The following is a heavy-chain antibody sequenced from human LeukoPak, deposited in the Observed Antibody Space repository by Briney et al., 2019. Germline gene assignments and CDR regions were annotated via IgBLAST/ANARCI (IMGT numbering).Heavy chain of an antibody. J-gene: IGHJ4*02. CDR3: ARFVWSGYYGVDY. CDR1: GYTFTKYF. CDR2: VDPEDGEI. D-gene: IGHD3-3*01. Sequence: ASVRISCKASGYTFTKYFIHWVQQAPGKGLEWMGRVDPEDGEIVYAAMFQGRVAITADTSTDTAYMEMTSLTSEDTAVYYCARFVWSGYYGVDYWGQGPLVTVSS. V-gene: IGHV1-69-2*01.